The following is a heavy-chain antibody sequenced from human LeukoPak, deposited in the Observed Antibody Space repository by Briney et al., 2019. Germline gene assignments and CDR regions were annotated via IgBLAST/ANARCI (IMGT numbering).Heavy chain of an antibody. CDR1: GGSISSYY. D-gene: IGHD2-8*02. V-gene: IGHV4-59*01. CDR2: IYYSGST. CDR3: ERVSSGVVNYYGMDV. J-gene: IGHJ6*02. Sequence: SETLSLTCTVSGGSISSYYWSWIRQPPGKGLEWIGYIYYSGSTNYNPSLKSRVTISVDTAKNQFSLKLSSVSAAATAVYYCERVSSGVVNYYGMDVWGQGTTVTVSS.